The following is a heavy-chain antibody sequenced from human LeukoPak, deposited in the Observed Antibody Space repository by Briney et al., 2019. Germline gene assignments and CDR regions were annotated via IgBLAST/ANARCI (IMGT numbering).Heavy chain of an antibody. D-gene: IGHD6-13*01. J-gene: IGHJ4*02. CDR1: GGSFSGYY. CDR2: INHSGST. CDR3: ARGSRVYRAAATYFDY. Sequence: PSETLSLTRAVYGGSFSGYYWSWIRQPPGKGLEWIGEINHSGSTNYNPSLKSRVTISVDTSKNQFSLKLSSVTAADTAAYYCARGSRVYRAAATYFDYWGQGTLVTVSS. V-gene: IGHV4-34*01.